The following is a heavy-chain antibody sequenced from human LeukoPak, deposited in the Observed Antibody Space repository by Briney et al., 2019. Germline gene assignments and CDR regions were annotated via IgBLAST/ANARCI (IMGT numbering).Heavy chain of an antibody. Sequence: ASVKVSCKASGYTFTSYGISWVRQAPGQGLEWMGWISAYNGNTNYAQKLQGRVTMTTDTSTSTAYMELRSLRSDDTAVYYCARASYDFWSGSLSEDAFDIWGQGTMVTVSS. CDR3: ARASYDFWSGSLSEDAFDI. J-gene: IGHJ3*02. CDR1: GYTFTSYG. CDR2: ISAYNGNT. V-gene: IGHV1-18*01. D-gene: IGHD3-3*01.